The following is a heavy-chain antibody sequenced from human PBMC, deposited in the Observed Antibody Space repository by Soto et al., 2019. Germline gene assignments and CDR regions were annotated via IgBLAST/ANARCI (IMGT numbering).Heavy chain of an antibody. CDR1: GYTFTSYY. CDR2: INPSGGST. Sequence: GASVKVSCKASGYTFTSYYMYWVRQAPGQGLEWMGIINPSGGSTSYAQKFQGRVTMTRDTSTSTVYMELSSLRSEDTAVYYCAIYILTGYLYYWGQGTLVTVSS. V-gene: IGHV1-46*03. J-gene: IGHJ4*02. CDR3: AIYILTGYLYY. D-gene: IGHD3-9*01.